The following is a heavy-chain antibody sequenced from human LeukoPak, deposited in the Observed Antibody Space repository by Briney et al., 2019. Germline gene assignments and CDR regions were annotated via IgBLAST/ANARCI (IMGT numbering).Heavy chain of an antibody. Sequence: PSETLSLTCTVSGGSVSSASYYWTWIQQPPGKGLEWIGYIYASGNTNYNPSLKSRVTISVDTSKNQFSLKLSSVTAADTAVYYCARDPPVAGTSWGQGTLVTVSS. CDR1: GGSVSSASYY. V-gene: IGHV4-61*01. J-gene: IGHJ4*02. D-gene: IGHD6-19*01. CDR2: IYASGNT. CDR3: ARDPPVAGTS.